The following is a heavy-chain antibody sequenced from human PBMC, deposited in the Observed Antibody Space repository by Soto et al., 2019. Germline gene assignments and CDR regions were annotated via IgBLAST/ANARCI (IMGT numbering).Heavy chain of an antibody. CDR2: INPKNGDT. V-gene: IGHV1-2*02. D-gene: IGHD3-16*01. J-gene: IGHJ5*02. CDR1: GYFFNDYH. Sequence: ASVKVSCKTSGYFFNDYHMHWVRKAPGQGLEWMGWINPKNGDTNYAQKFQDRVTMTRDTSISTVYIELSRLTSDDTAVYYCAKEGGGKNIAAVLAEPRGPGNLVTVSS. CDR3: AKEGGGKNIAAVLAEP.